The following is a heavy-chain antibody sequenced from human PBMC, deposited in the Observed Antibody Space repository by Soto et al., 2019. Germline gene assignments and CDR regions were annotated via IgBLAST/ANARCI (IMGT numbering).Heavy chain of an antibody. J-gene: IGHJ4*02. Sequence: QVQLQESGPGLVKPSQTLSLTCTVSGGSISSGDYYWSWIRQPPGKGLEWIGYIYYSGSTYYNPSLKSPVTISVDTSKNQFSLKLSSVTAADTAVYYCAGVGGFGATTIDYWGQGTLATVSS. CDR1: GGSISSGDYY. D-gene: IGHD3-10*01. CDR2: IYYSGST. CDR3: AGVGGFGATTIDY. V-gene: IGHV4-30-4*01.